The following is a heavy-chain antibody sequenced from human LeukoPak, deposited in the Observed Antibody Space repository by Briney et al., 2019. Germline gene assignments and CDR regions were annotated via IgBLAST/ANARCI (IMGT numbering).Heavy chain of an antibody. CDR3: ARDLSVTRSPSITIFGVVIGHAFDI. Sequence: SETLSLTCTVSGGSISSCGYYWSWIRQHPGKGLEWIGYIYYSGSTYYNPSLKSRVTISVDTSKNQFSLKLSSVTAADTAVYYCARDLSVTRSPSITIFGVVIGHAFDIWGQGTMVTVSS. D-gene: IGHD3-3*01. CDR2: IYYSGST. J-gene: IGHJ3*02. CDR1: GGSISSCGYY. V-gene: IGHV4-31*03.